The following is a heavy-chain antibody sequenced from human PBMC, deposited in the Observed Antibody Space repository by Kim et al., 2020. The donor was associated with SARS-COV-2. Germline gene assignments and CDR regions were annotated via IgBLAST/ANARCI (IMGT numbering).Heavy chain of an antibody. CDR3: ARHGIVGATSRHAFDI. CDR1: GGSISGYY. Sequence: SETLSLTCTVSGGSISGYYWSWIRQPPGKGLEWIGYIYYSGSTNYNPSLKSRVTISVDTSKNQFSLKLSSVTAADTAVYYCARHGIVGATSRHAFDIWGQGTMVTVSS. V-gene: IGHV4-59*08. D-gene: IGHD1-26*01. J-gene: IGHJ3*02. CDR2: IYYSGST.